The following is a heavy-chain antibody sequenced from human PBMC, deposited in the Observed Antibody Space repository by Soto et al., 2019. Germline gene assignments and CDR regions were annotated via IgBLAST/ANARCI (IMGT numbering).Heavy chain of an antibody. CDR3: ARHSNRNYGLYYFDY. CDR1: GGSVSSYY. D-gene: IGHD4-4*01. J-gene: IGHJ4*02. Sequence: PSETLSLTCTVFGGSVSSYYWSWIRQSPGKGLEWIGYIYYSGSTKYKPSLMSRVTISVDTSKNQFSLKVSSATAADTAAYYCARHSNRNYGLYYFDYWGLGALVTVSS. CDR2: IYYSGST. V-gene: IGHV4-59*08.